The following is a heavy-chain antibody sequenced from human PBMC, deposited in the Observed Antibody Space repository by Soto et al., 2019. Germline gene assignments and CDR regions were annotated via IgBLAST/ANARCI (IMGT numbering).Heavy chain of an antibody. D-gene: IGHD6-13*01. J-gene: IGHJ4*02. Sequence: QVQLQESGPGLVKASETLSLSCTVSGDSINSYYWTWIRQPPGKGLEWIGYVYYSGTTDYNPSLRSRLTISVDTSKNQFSLNLSSVTAADTAVYYCARGYSSNWFRVDYWGQGILVTVSS. V-gene: IGHV4-59*01. CDR1: GDSINSYY. CDR3: ARGYSSNWFRVDY. CDR2: VYYSGTT.